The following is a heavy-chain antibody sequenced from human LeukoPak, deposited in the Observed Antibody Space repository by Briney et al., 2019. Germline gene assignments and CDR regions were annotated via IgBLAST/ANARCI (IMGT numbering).Heavy chain of an antibody. J-gene: IGHJ4*02. V-gene: IGHV4-39*01. CDR3: ASSLFFGELSRPNFDY. Sequence: SETLSLTCTVSGGSISSSSYYWGWIRQPPGKGLEWIGSIYYSGSTYYNPSLKSRVTISVDTSKNQFSLKLSSVTAADTAVYYCASSLFFGELSRPNFDYWGQGTLVTVSS. CDR1: GGSISSSSYY. CDR2: IYYSGST. D-gene: IGHD3-10*01.